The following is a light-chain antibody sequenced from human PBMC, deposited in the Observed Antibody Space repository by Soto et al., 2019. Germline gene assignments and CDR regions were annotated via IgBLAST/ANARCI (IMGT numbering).Light chain of an antibody. J-gene: IGKJ2*01. Sequence: EIVLTQSPGTLSLSPGERATLFCRASQSVSSNFLAWYQQKPGQAPRLLIYNASRRAAGTPDRFSGSGSGTDFTLTISRLEPEDFAVYYCQQYSTSSPRYTFGQGTKLEIK. CDR2: NAS. CDR3: QQYSTSSPRYT. CDR1: QSVSSNF. V-gene: IGKV3-20*01.